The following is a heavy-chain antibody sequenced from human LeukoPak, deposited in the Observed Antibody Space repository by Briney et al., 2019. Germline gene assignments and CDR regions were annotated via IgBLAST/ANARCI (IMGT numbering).Heavy chain of an antibody. V-gene: IGHV3-7*01. D-gene: IGHD1-14*01. J-gene: IGHJ6*03. CDR1: GFTFSNYW. Sequence: GGSLRLSCAASGFTFSNYWMGWVRQAPGKGLEWVVNINEDGSEKYYVDSVKGRFTISRDNAKKSLYLQMNSLRAEDTAVYHCGRVDLRTFHHNYYMDVWGKGTTVTVSS. CDR3: GRVDLRTFHHNYYMDV. CDR2: INEDGSEK.